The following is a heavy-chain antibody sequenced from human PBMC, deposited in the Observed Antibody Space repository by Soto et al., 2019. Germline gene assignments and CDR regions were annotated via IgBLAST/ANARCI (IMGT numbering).Heavy chain of an antibody. CDR2: VSAYDGDT. V-gene: IGHV1-18*01. CDR1: GYTFTSYG. Sequence: QAQLVQSGAEVKKPGASVKVSCKASGYTFTSYGISWVRQAPGQGLEWMGWVSAYDGDTNYAQKLQGRVTMTTDTSTTTAYMELRSLRSDDTAVYYCVRDYHYLSNGYYPDVFDIWGQGTMVTVSS. D-gene: IGHD3-22*01. CDR3: VRDYHYLSNGYYPDVFDI. J-gene: IGHJ3*02.